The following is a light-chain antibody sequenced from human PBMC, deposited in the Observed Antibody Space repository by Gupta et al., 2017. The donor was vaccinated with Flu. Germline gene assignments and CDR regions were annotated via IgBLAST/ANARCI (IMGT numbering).Light chain of an antibody. V-gene: IGLV1-40*01. CDR2: GSS. Sequence: QSVLTQPPSVSGAPGQRGTISCTGSRSNIGAGYDVHWYQQLPGRAPKVLIYGSSNRPSGVPDRFFGSKSGISASLAITGLQAEDEADYYCQSYDTSLSGWVFGGGTKVTAL. J-gene: IGLJ3*02. CDR1: RSNIGAGYD. CDR3: QSYDTSLSGWV.